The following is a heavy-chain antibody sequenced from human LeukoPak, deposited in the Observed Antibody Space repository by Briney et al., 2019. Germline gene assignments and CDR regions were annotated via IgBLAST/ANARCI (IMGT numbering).Heavy chain of an antibody. V-gene: IGHV3-33*01. J-gene: IGHJ5*02. D-gene: IGHD3-10*01. CDR3: ARGLWFGELLSWFDP. Sequence: GRSLRLSCAASGFTFSSYGMHWVRQAPGKGLEWVAVIWHDGSNKYYADSVKGRFTISRDNSKNTLYLQMNSLRAEDTAVYYCARGLWFGELLSWFDPWGQGTLVTVSS. CDR1: GFTFSSYG. CDR2: IWHDGSNK.